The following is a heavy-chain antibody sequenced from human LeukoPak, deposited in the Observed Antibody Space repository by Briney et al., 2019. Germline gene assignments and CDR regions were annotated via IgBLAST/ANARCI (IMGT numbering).Heavy chain of an antibody. CDR2: IYYSGST. Sequence: SETLSLTCSVSGGSISSGGYYWSWIRQHPGKGLGWIGYIYYSGSTYYNPSLKSRVTISVDTSKNQFSLKLSSVTAADTAVYYCARDGYGSGSYYYWGQGTLVTVSS. CDR1: GGSISSGGYY. V-gene: IGHV4-31*03. J-gene: IGHJ4*02. CDR3: ARDGYGSGSYYY. D-gene: IGHD3-10*01.